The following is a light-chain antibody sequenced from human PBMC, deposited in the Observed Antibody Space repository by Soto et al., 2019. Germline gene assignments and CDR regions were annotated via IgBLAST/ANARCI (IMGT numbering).Light chain of an antibody. CDR3: CSSGGSPTYV. V-gene: IGLV2-23*02. CDR2: EVS. J-gene: IGLJ1*01. CDR1: SRDVGGYNY. Sequence: QSALTQPASVSGSPGQSITISCTGTSRDVGGYNYVSWHQQHPGKAPKVIITEVSNRPSGVSNRFSGSKSGNTASLTISGLKVEDEADYYCCSSGGSPTYVFGTGTKLTVL.